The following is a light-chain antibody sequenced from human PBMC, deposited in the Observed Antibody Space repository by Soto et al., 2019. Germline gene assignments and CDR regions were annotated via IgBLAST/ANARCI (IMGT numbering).Light chain of an antibody. CDR1: SSDVGAYNY. V-gene: IGLV2-14*03. J-gene: IGLJ1*01. CDR3: CSYSRSSPYV. Sequence: QSVLTQPASVSGSPGQSITISCTGTSSDVGAYNYVSWYQHHPGKVPRLMIFDVSNRPSGVSNRFSGSKSGNTASLTISGLQAEDEADYYCCSYSRSSPYVFGAWTKVTVL. CDR2: DVS.